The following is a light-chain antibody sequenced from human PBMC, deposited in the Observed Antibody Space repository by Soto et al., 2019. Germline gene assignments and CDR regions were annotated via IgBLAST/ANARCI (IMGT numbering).Light chain of an antibody. Sequence: EIVLTQSPGTLSLSPGERATLSCRASQSLSSTYLAWYQQKPGQAPRLLIYGASSRATGIPDRFSGSGSGTDFTLNISRLEPEDLAVYYCQQYGSSPVTFGGGTRVDIK. J-gene: IGKJ4*01. CDR3: QQYGSSPVT. CDR2: GAS. CDR1: QSLSSTY. V-gene: IGKV3-20*01.